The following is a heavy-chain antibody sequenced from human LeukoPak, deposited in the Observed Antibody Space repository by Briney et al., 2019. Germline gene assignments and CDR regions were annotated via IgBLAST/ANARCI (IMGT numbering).Heavy chain of an antibody. J-gene: IGHJ6*02. Sequence: SGGSLRLSCAASGFTFSSYSMNWVRQAPGKGLEWVSSISSSSSYIYYADSVKGRFTISRDNAKNSLYPQMNSLRAEDTAVYYCARDSNCSGGSCYLGPYYYYGMDVWGQGTTVTVSS. D-gene: IGHD2-15*01. V-gene: IGHV3-21*01. CDR1: GFTFSSYS. CDR2: ISSSSSYI. CDR3: ARDSNCSGGSCYLGPYYYYGMDV.